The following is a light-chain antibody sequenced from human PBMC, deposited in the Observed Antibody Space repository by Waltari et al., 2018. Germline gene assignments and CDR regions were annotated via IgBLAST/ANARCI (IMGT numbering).Light chain of an antibody. V-gene: IGKV1-33*01. Sequence: DIQVTQSPSSLSASVGDRVTITCQASQDISHYLNWYQKRPGKAPKVLIYDATLLKIGVPSRFSGSGSGTDFTFAITSLQPEDAATYYCQHFDNLLFTFGQGTKLEI. CDR2: DAT. CDR1: QDISHY. J-gene: IGKJ2*01. CDR3: QHFDNLLFT.